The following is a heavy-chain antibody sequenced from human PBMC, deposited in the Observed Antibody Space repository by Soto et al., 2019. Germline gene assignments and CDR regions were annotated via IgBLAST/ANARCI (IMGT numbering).Heavy chain of an antibody. V-gene: IGHV5-51*01. J-gene: IGHJ5*02. CDR2: IYPGDSDT. CDR1: GYSFTIYW. CDR3: VKNSGWFNT. D-gene: IGHD3-10*01. Sequence: GESLKISCKGSGYSFTIYWIDWVRQMPGKGLEWMGIIYPGDSDTRYSPSFQGQVTISADKSNNTLYVQMNNLRADDTAVYYCVKNSGWFNTWGQGALVTVSS.